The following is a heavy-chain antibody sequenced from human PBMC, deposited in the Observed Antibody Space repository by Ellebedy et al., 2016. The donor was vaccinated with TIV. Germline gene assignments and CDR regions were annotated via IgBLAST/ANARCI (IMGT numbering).Heavy chain of an antibody. CDR2: IYYSGST. Sequence: SETLSLXXTVSGGSISSGGYYWSWIRQHPGKGLEWIGYIYYSGSTYYNPSLKSRVTISVDTSKNQFSLKLSSVTAADTAVYYCARGSVTMGTPYFYYWGQGTLVTVSS. D-gene: IGHD4/OR15-4a*01. J-gene: IGHJ4*02. CDR1: GGSISSGGYY. CDR3: ARGSVTMGTPYFYY. V-gene: IGHV4-31*03.